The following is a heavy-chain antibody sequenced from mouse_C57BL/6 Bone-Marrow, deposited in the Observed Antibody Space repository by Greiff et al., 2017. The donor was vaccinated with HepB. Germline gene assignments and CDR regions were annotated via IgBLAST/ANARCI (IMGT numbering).Heavy chain of an antibody. D-gene: IGHD2-1*01. J-gene: IGHJ1*03. Sequence: EVKLVESGGGLVQPGGSLKLSCAASGFTFSDYYMYWVRQTPEKRLEWVAYISNGGGSTYYPDTVKGRFTISRYNAKNTLYLQMSRLKSEDTAMYYCARRGNYVWSFHVWCTGTTATVSS. CDR1: GFTFSDYY. CDR2: ISNGGGST. CDR3: ARRGNYVWSFHV. V-gene: IGHV5-12*01.